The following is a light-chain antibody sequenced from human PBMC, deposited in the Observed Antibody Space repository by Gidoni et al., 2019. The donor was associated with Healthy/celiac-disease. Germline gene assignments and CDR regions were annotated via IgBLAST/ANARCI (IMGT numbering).Light chain of an antibody. V-gene: IGKV1-5*03. CDR3: QQYNSYPWT. CDR1: QSISSW. CDR2: KAY. Sequence: DIQMTQSPSTLSASVGDRVTITCRASQSISSWLAWYQQKPGKAPKRLIYKAYSLESGVPSRFSGSGSRTEFTLTISSLQPDDFATYYYQQYNSYPWTFGQXTKVEIK. J-gene: IGKJ1*01.